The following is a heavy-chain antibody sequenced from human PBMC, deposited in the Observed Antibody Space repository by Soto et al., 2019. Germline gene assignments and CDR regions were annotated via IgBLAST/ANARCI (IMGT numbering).Heavy chain of an antibody. CDR2: VYYSGSP. Sequence: QLQESGPGLVKPSETLSLTCTVSGTSVSNYYWSWIRQPPGKGLEWIGHVYYSGSPNYNPSLKSRVTMSLDTSTNQVSLNLSSVTAADTAIYYCARDRGTYDFLSRQWYGWFDPWGQGTLVTVSS. CDR1: GTSVSNYY. V-gene: IGHV4-59*02. J-gene: IGHJ5*02. D-gene: IGHD3-3*01. CDR3: ARDRGTYDFLSRQWYGWFDP.